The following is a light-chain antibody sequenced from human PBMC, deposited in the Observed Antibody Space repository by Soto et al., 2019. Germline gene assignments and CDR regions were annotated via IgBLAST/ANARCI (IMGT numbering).Light chain of an antibody. CDR3: QQANSFPLT. Sequence: DIQMTQSPSFLSASAGDRVTIFCRASQSISTFLHWYQQKPGKAPRLLIYAASKLESGVPSRFGGSGSGTDFTLTISSLQPEDFATYFCQQANSFPLTFGGGTRVEI. CDR2: AAS. V-gene: IGKV1-12*01. CDR1: QSISTF. J-gene: IGKJ4*01.